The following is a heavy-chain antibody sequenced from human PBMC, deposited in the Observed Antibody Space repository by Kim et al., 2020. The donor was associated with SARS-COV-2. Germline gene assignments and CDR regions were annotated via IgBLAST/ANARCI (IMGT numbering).Heavy chain of an antibody. V-gene: IGHV1-69*01. J-gene: IGHJ5*02. D-gene: IGHD3-10*01. Sequence: QKFQGRVTITADESTSTAYMELSSLRSEDTAVYYCARRPYGSGSCGRLDPWGQGTLVTVSS. CDR3: ARRPYGSGSCGRLDP.